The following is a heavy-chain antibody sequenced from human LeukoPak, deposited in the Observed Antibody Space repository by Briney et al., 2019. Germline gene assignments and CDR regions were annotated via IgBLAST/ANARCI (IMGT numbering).Heavy chain of an antibody. Sequence: GGSLRLSCAASGFTFSSYAMSWVRQAPGKGLEWVSAISGSGGSTYYADSVKGRFTISRDNSKNTLYLQMNSLRAEDTAVYYCAKDYSSGWSYYYYYMDVWVKGTTVTVSS. CDR1: GFTFSSYA. CDR2: ISGSGGST. V-gene: IGHV3-23*01. CDR3: AKDYSSGWSYYYYYMDV. J-gene: IGHJ6*03. D-gene: IGHD6-19*01.